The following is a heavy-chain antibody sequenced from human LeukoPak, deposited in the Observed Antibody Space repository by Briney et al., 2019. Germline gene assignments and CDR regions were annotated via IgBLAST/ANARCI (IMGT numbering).Heavy chain of an antibody. CDR2: ISGSGGST. CDR1: GFTFSSYA. D-gene: IGHD3-22*01. J-gene: IGHJ4*02. CDR3: AKTYYYDGYSYYYLDY. V-gene: IGHV3-23*01. Sequence: PGGSLRLSCAASGFTFSSYAMSWVRQAPGKGLEWVSAISGSGGSTYFADSVKGRFTISRDNSKNTLYLQMNCLSAEDTAVYYCAKTYYYDGYSYYYLDYWGQGTLVTVSS.